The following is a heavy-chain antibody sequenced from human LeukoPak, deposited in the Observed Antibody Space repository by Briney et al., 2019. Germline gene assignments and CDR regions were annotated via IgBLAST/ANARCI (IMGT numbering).Heavy chain of an antibody. J-gene: IGHJ4*02. CDR2: IRGGDDST. D-gene: IGHD3-10*01. CDR1: GFTFSSYA. CDR3: AKIGTGHYYGSGSYYTHFDY. V-gene: IGHV3-23*01. Sequence: GGSLRLSCAASGFTFSSYAMSWVRQAPGKGLEWVSAIRGGDDSTYYADSVKGRFTISRDNSKNTLYLQMNSLRAEDTAVYYCAKIGTGHYYGSGSYYTHFDYWGQGTLVTVSS.